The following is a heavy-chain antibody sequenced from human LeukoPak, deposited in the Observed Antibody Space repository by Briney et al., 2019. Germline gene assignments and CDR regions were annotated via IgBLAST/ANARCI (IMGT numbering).Heavy chain of an antibody. Sequence: AGGSLRLSCAASGFTFSSYAMHWVRQAPGKGLEWVAVISYGGSNKYYADSVKGRFTISRDNSKNTLYLQMNSLRAEDTAVYYCTGGYFGIRGKIDYWGQGTLVTVSS. CDR3: TGGYFGIRGKIDY. CDR1: GFTFSSYA. D-gene: IGHD3-9*01. V-gene: IGHV3-30-3*01. CDR2: ISYGGSNK. J-gene: IGHJ4*02.